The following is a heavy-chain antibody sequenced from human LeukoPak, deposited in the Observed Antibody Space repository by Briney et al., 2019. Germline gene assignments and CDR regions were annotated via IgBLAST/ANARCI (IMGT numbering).Heavy chain of an antibody. CDR3: IKDIRPGGMDV. D-gene: IGHD1-14*01. CDR1: GFTFSSYR. J-gene: IGHJ6*02. CDR2: IDTGGSNT. Sequence: GSLRLPCVGSGFTFSSYRMHWVRPGPGKGLVWVSRIDTGGSNTLYADSVRGRFSISRDNAKNSLYLQMNSLRTEDTAMYYCIKDIRPGGMDVWGQGTTVTVSS. V-gene: IGHV3-74*01.